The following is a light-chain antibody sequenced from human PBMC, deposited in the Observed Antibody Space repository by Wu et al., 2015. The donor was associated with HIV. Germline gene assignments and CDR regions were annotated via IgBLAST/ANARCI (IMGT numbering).Light chain of an antibody. J-gene: IGKJ1*01. V-gene: IGKV3D-20*01. CDR2: DAS. CDR3: QQYGSSRRT. Sequence: DIVLTQSPATLSLSPGERATLSCGASQTVTNNYLAWYQLRPGLAPRLIIYDASSRATGIPDRFSGSGSGTDFTLTISRLEPGDFAVYYCQQYGSSRRTFGQGTKLEIK. CDR1: QTVTNNY.